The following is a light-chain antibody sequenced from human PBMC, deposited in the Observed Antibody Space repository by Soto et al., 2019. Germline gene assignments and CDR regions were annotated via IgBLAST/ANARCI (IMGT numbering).Light chain of an antibody. Sequence: DIQMTQSPSSLSASVGDGVTISCRASQAIGFYLNGYQHKPGKAPKLLIYAKSRLQSGVPSRFSGSGSGTDFTLTISTLQPEDFATYYCQQSYSNPLSFGGGTKVEIK. CDR2: AKS. CDR1: QAIGFY. V-gene: IGKV1-39*01. CDR3: QQSYSNPLS. J-gene: IGKJ4*01.